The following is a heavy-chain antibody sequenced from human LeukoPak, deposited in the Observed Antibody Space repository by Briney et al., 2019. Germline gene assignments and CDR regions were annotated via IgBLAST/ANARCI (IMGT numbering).Heavy chain of an antibody. CDR3: AKDFGYYDTLYYFDY. V-gene: IGHV3-9*01. CDR2: ISWNSRTI. CDR1: GFTFDDYA. J-gene: IGHJ4*02. D-gene: IGHD3-22*01. Sequence: GRSLRLSCAASGFTFDDYAMHWARQAPGKGLEWVPGISWNSRTIGHADSVKGRFTISRDNAKNSLYLQMNSLRAEDTALYSCAKDFGYYDTLYYFDYWGQGTLVTVSS.